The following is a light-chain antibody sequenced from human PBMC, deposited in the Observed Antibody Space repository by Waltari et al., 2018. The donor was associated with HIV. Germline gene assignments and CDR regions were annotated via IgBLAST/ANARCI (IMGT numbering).Light chain of an antibody. J-gene: IGLJ1*01. V-gene: IGLV2-23*02. CDR1: SSDVGSYNY. CDR3: CSYAGSNTYL. Sequence: QSALTQPASVSGFPGQSITISCTGCSSDVGSYNYVSWYQQHPGKAPKLLIYDVSKRPSGVSNHSAGSKSGNTASLTISGLQAEDEADYYCCSYAGSNTYLFGTGTEVTVL. CDR2: DVS.